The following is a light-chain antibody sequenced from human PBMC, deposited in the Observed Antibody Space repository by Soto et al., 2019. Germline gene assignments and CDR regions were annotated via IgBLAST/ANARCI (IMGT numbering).Light chain of an antibody. CDR1: HSVSTSY. CDR2: AAS. Sequence: EIVLTQSPGTLSLSPGERATLSCRASHSVSTSYLAWYQQKPGQPPRLLIYAASSRATGIPDRFSGSGSGTDFALTISRREPEDSAVYYCQHYWSPPPGTYGQGTKVEIK. V-gene: IGKV3-20*01. J-gene: IGKJ1*01. CDR3: QHYWSPPPGT.